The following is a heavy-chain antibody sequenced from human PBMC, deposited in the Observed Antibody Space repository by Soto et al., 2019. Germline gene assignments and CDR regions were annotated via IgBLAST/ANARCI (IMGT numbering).Heavy chain of an antibody. CDR1: GNTLNTDT. J-gene: IGHJ5*02. CDR2: IIPVIGVG. V-gene: IGHV1-69*02. CDR3: AIGRTGSNGYYWA. Sequence: QVQLVQSGAEVKKPGSSVKVSCKPSGNTLNTDTITWLRQAPGQGLEWMGRIIPVIGVGTYAQKFQDRVTMTADKSPTTVYMEVTSLTSEDTATYYCAIGRTGSNGYYWAWGQGTQVTVS. D-gene: IGHD3-22*01.